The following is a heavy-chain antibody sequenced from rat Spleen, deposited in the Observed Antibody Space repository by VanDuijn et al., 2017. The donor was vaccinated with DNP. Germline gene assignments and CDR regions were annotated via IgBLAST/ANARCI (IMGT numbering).Heavy chain of an antibody. V-gene: IGHV5-7*01. Sequence: EVQLVESGGGLVQPGRSLKLSCAASGFTFSDYDMAWVRQAPKKGLEWVVTINYDGGSTYYRDSLKGRFTISRDYARSTLYLQMDSLRSEDTATYYCATSSYFGYDYGFAYWGQGTLVTVSS. J-gene: IGHJ3*01. CDR3: ATSSYFGYDYGFAY. CDR1: GFTFSDYD. D-gene: IGHD1-7*01. CDR2: INYDGGST.